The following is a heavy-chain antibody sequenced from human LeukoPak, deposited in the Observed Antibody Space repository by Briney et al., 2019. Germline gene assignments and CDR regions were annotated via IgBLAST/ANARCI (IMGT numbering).Heavy chain of an antibody. CDR2: ISATGDST. D-gene: IGHD3-22*01. CDR1: GFTFSYSA. J-gene: IGHJ4*02. V-gene: IGHV3-23*01. Sequence: GGSLRLSCTVSGFTFSYSAMSWVRQSSGKGLEWVSSISATGDSTYYADSVKSRVTISRDNPKNTLILQMNSLRAEDTALYYCAKAARTGGSSGDFYYFHYWGQGTLVTVSS. CDR3: AKAARTGGSSGDFYYFHY.